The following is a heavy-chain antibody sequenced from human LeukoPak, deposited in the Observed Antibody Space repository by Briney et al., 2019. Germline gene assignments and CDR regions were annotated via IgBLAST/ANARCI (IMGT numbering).Heavy chain of an antibody. CDR3: ARDASRSPPYYFDY. J-gene: IGHJ4*02. V-gene: IGHV4-31*03. CDR1: GGXTRNGDYY. Sequence: SQTLSLTCTVSGGXTRNGDYYWSWIRQHPGKGLEWIGYIYNSGTYYNPSLKSRVTISGETSQSQFSLKLNSVTAADTAVYYCARDASRSPPYYFDYWGQGALVTASS. D-gene: IGHD3-10*01. CDR2: IYNSGT.